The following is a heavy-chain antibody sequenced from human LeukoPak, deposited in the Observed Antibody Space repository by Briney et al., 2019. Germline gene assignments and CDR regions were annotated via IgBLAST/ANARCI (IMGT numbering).Heavy chain of an antibody. Sequence: SVKVSCKASGGTFSSYAISWVRQAPGQGLELMGGIIPIFGTANYAQKFQGRVTITTDESTSTAYMELSSLRSEDTAVYYCARATTRPWELLRGPYAFDIWGQGTMVTVSS. J-gene: IGHJ3*02. D-gene: IGHD1-26*01. CDR1: GGTFSSYA. V-gene: IGHV1-69*05. CDR3: ARATTRPWELLRGPYAFDI. CDR2: IIPIFGTA.